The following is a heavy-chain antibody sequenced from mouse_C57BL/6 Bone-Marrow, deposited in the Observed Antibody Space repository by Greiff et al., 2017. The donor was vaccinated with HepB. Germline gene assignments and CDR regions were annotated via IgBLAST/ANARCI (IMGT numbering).Heavy chain of an antibody. CDR2: IWSGGST. D-gene: IGHD2-4*01. CDR1: GFSLTSYG. J-gene: IGHJ2*01. Sequence: VQVVESGPGLVQPSQSLSITCTVSGFSLTSYGVHWVRQSPGKGLEWLGVIWSGGSTDYNAAFISRLSISKDNSKSQVFFKMNSLQADDTAIYYCAREGDMITTVYFDYWGQGTTLTVSS. V-gene: IGHV2-2*01. CDR3: AREGDMITTVYFDY.